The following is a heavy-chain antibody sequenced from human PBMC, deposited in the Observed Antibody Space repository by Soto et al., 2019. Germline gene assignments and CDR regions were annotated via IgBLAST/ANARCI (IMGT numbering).Heavy chain of an antibody. J-gene: IGHJ6*02. CDR2: IKSKTDGGTT. D-gene: IGHD3-22*01. V-gene: IGHV3-15*07. Sequence: GGSLRLSCAASGFTFSNAWMNWVRQAPGKGLEWVGRIKSKTDGGTTDYAAPVKGRFTISRDDSKNTLYLQMNSLKTEDTAVYYCTTDSVVVITNAYYYYGMDVWGQGTTVTVSS. CDR1: GFTFSNAW. CDR3: TTDSVVVITNAYYYYGMDV.